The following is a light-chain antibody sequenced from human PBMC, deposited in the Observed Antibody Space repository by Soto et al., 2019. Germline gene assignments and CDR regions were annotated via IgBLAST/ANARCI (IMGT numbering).Light chain of an antibody. CDR3: SSYSRSGTLYV. CDR2: EVS. Sequence: QSALAQPASVSGSPGQSITISCTGTSSDIGAYNYVSWYQHHPGKAPKLMISEVSNRPSGVSNRFSGSESGNTASLTISGLQAEDEADYYCSSYSRSGTLYVFGPGTKLTVL. CDR1: SSDIGAYNY. V-gene: IGLV2-14*01. J-gene: IGLJ1*01.